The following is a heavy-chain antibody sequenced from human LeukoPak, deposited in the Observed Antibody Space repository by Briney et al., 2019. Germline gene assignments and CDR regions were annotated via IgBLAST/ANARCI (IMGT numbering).Heavy chain of an antibody. J-gene: IGHJ5*02. V-gene: IGHV1-69*04. CDR3: ARLYNWFDP. CDR1: GGTFSSYA. Sequence: SVKVSCKSSGGTFSSYAISWVRQAPGQGLEWMGRIIPILGIANYAQKFQGRVTITADKSTSTAYMELSSLRSEDTAVYYCARLYNWFDPWGQGTLVTVSS. CDR2: IIPILGIA.